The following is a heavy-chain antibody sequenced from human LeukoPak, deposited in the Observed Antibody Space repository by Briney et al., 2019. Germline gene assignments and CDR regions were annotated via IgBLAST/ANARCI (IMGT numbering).Heavy chain of an antibody. CDR1: GFTFSAYG. J-gene: IGHJ6*02. CDR3: ARAYYPIDYYYYGMDV. D-gene: IGHD1-26*01. V-gene: IGHV3-30*03. Sequence: PGGSLRLSCAASGFTFSAYGMHWVRQAPGKGLVWVAIISYDGNNDYYADSVKGRFTISRDNAKNSLYLQMNSLRAEDTAVYYCARAYYPIDYYYYGMDVWGQGTTVTVSS. CDR2: ISYDGNND.